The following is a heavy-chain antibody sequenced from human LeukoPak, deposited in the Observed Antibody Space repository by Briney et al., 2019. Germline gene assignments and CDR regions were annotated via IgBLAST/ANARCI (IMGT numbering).Heavy chain of an antibody. J-gene: IGHJ4*02. CDR3: ARGKTGTTDY. CDR1: GGSISSYY. Sequence: SETLSLTCTVSGGSISSYYWSWIRQPPGKGLEWIGYIYTSGSTNYNPSLKSRVTISVDTSKNQFSLKLSSVTAADTAVYYCARGKTGTTDYWGLGTLVTVSS. V-gene: IGHV4-4*09. D-gene: IGHD1-7*01. CDR2: IYTSGST.